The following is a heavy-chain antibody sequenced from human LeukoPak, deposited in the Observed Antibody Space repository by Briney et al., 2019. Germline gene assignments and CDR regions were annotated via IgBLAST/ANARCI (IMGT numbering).Heavy chain of an antibody. Sequence: GASVKVSCKASGYTFTSYGISWVRQAPGQGLEWMGWISAYNGNTNYAQKLQGRVTMTTDTSTSTAYMELRSPRSDDTAVYYCARNLDSVPPYDWLFNFDYWGQGTLVTVSS. D-gene: IGHD3-9*01. J-gene: IGHJ4*02. CDR1: GYTFTSYG. CDR3: ARNLDSVPPYDWLFNFDY. CDR2: ISAYNGNT. V-gene: IGHV1-18*01.